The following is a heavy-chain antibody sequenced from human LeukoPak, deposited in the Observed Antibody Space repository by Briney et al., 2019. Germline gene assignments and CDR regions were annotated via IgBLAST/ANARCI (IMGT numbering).Heavy chain of an antibody. CDR3: ARGHVGRLWFVPGVAFDI. J-gene: IGHJ3*02. V-gene: IGHV4-59*01. D-gene: IGHD3-10*01. Sequence: PSETLSLTCTVSGGSISSYYWSWIRQPPGKGLEWIGYIYYSGSTNYNPSLKSRVTISVDTSKNQFSLKLSSVTAADTAVYYCARGHVGRLWFVPGVAFDIRGQGTMVTVSS. CDR1: GGSISSYY. CDR2: IYYSGST.